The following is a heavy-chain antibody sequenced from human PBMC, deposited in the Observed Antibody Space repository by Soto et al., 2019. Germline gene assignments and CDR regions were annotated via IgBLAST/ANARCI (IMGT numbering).Heavy chain of an antibody. D-gene: IGHD6-13*01. CDR3: ARTAAAGKYYYGVDV. CDR1: GYSFTSYW. CDR2: IYPGDSDT. J-gene: IGHJ6*02. V-gene: IGHV5-51*01. Sequence: GESQRISYKGSGYSFTSYWIGWVRQMPGKGLEWMGIIYPGDSDTRYSPSFQGQVTISADKSISAAYLQWSSLKASDTAIYYCARTAAAGKYYYGVDVWGQGTTVTVS.